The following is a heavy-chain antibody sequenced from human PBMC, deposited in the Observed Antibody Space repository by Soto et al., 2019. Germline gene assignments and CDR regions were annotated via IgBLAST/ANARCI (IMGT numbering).Heavy chain of an antibody. Sequence: EVQLLESGGGLVQPGGSLRLSCAASGFTFSSYGMTWVRQAPGKGLEWVSFSSATGAGTYYADSVKGRFTISRDNSKNTLYLQMTRLRADDTTVYYCAKDRRAGGNYGFYSDFWCQVALVIVSS. D-gene: IGHD1-7*01. V-gene: IGHV3-23*01. J-gene: IGHJ4*02. CDR2: SSATGAGT. CDR1: GFTFSSYG. CDR3: AKDRRAGGNYGFYSDF.